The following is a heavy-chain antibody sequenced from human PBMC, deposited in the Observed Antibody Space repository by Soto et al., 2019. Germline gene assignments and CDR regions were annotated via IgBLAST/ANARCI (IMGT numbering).Heavy chain of an antibody. CDR2: ISGSGGST. D-gene: IGHD3-22*01. CDR1: GFTFSSYA. Sequence: GGSLRLSCAASGFTFSSYAMSWVRQAPGKXLEWVSAISGSGGSTYYADSVKGRFTISRDNSKNTLYLQMNSLRAEDTAVYYCAKIGGKHYYDSSGPSDYWGQGTLVTVSS. CDR3: AKIGGKHYYDSSGPSDY. V-gene: IGHV3-23*01. J-gene: IGHJ4*02.